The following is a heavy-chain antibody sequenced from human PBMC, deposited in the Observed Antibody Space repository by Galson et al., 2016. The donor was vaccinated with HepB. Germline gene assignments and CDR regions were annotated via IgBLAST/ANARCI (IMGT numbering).Heavy chain of an antibody. J-gene: IGHJ4*02. D-gene: IGHD2-8*01. V-gene: IGHV1-3*04. CDR2: MNTGNGNT. Sequence: SVKVSCKASGYTFSDYAMHWVRQAPGQRLEWVGWMNTGNGNTRYSQNFEGRVAMTRDTSATTAYMELRTLTSEDAAVYFCARESFNGGPTQRFDSWGQGTLVTVSS. CDR3: ARESFNGGPTQRFDS. CDR1: GYTFSDYA.